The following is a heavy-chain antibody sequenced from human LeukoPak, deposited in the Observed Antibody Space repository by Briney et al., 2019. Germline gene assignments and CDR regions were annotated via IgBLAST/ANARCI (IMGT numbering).Heavy chain of an antibody. Sequence: GASVKVSCKAPGYTFTSYGISWVRQAPGQGLEWMGWISAYNGNTNYAQKLQGRVTMTTDTSTSTAYMELRSLRSDDTAVYYCARVYTAMDTDAFDIWGQGTMVTVSS. CDR3: ARVYTAMDTDAFDI. CDR2: ISAYNGNT. V-gene: IGHV1-18*01. D-gene: IGHD5-18*01. J-gene: IGHJ3*02. CDR1: GYTFTSYG.